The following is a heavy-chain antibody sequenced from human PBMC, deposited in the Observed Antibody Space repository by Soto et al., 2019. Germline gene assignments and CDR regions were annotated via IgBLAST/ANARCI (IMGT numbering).Heavy chain of an antibody. V-gene: IGHV3-30-3*01. J-gene: IGHJ4*02. CDR2: VSKDGSGK. Sequence: PGGSLRLSCEGSGFTFSRHALHWVRQAPGKGLEWVAVVSKDGSGKYWIESVKGRFTLSRDNSKNTVYLEMNSLRPEDTGVYYCVRSRSGAVADSFDLWGQGTLVTVSS. D-gene: IGHD3-10*01. CDR1: GFTFSRHA. CDR3: VRSRSGAVADSFDL.